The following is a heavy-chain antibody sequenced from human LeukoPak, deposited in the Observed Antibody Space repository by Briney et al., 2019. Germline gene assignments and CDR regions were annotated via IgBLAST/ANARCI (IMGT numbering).Heavy chain of an antibody. V-gene: IGHV1-8*01. CDR1: GYTFTSYD. D-gene: IGHD6-6*01. Sequence: GASVKVSCKASGYTFTSYDINWVRQAPGQGLEWMGWMNPNSGNTGYAQKFQGRVTMTRNTSISTAYMEPSSLRSEDTAVYYCARGKGIAARRLTWFDPWGQGTLVTVSS. CDR3: ARGKGIAARRLTWFDP. CDR2: MNPNSGNT. J-gene: IGHJ5*02.